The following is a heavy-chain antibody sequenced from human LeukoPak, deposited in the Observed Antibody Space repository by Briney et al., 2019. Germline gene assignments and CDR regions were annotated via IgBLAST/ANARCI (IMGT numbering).Heavy chain of an antibody. Sequence: PSETLSLTCAVSGGSISSSNWWSWVRQPPGKGLEWIGSIYYSGSTYYNPSLKSRVTISVDTSKNQFSLKLSSVTAADTAVYYCARDHSDYGDYRSAFDIWGQGTMVTVSS. J-gene: IGHJ3*02. V-gene: IGHV4-4*02. D-gene: IGHD4-17*01. CDR2: IYYSGST. CDR3: ARDHSDYGDYRSAFDI. CDR1: GGSISSSNW.